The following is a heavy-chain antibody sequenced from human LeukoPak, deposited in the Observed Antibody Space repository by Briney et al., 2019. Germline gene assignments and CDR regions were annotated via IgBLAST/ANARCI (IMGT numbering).Heavy chain of an antibody. Sequence: PGGSLRLSCAASGFTFDDYAMHWVRQAPGKGLEWVSSISSSSSYIYYADSVKGRFTISRDNAKNSLYLQMNSLRAEDTAVYYCAGGDYDYFDYWGQGTLVTVSS. D-gene: IGHD4-17*01. J-gene: IGHJ4*02. CDR1: GFTFDDYA. V-gene: IGHV3-21*01. CDR3: AGGDYDYFDY. CDR2: ISSSSSYI.